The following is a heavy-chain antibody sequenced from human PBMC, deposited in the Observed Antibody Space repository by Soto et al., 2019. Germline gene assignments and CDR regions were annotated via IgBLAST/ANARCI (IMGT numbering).Heavy chain of an antibody. D-gene: IGHD1-7*01. CDR2: ISYDGSNK. V-gene: IGHV3-30*18. CDR1: GFTFSSYG. J-gene: IGHJ4*02. CDR3: AKDRTGTTATFDY. Sequence: QVQLVESGGDVVQPGRSLRLSCAASGFTFSSYGMHWVRQAPGKGLEWVAVISYDGSNKYYADSVKGRFTISRDNSKNTLYLQMNSLRAEDTAVYYCAKDRTGTTATFDYWGQGTLVTVSS.